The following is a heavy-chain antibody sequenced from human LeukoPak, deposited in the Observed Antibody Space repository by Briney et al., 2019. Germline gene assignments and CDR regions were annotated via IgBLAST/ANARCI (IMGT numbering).Heavy chain of an antibody. D-gene: IGHD3-10*01. J-gene: IGHJ4*02. V-gene: IGHV5-51*01. CDR1: GYSFTSHW. CDR2: VNPDGSDT. Sequence: GESLKISCKSSGYSFTSHWIGWVRQMPGKGLEWMGIVNPDGSDTIYSPSFQGQVTISADESITTAYLQWSSLEASDTAMYYCARLRWPRGGRSSFDYWGQGALVTVSS. CDR3: ARLRWPRGGRSSFDY.